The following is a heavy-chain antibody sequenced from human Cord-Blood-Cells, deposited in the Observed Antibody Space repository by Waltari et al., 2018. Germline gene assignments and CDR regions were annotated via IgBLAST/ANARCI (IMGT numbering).Heavy chain of an antibody. V-gene: IGHV3-23*01. D-gene: IGHD6-13*01. CDR1: GFTFSSYA. CDR3: AKDGTPAANWFDP. J-gene: IGHJ5*02. Sequence: EVQLLESGGGLVQPGGSLRLSCAASGFTFSSYAMSWVRQAPGKGLEWVSAMSGSGGSTDYADSVKGRFTISRDNSKNTLYLQMNSRRAEDTAVYYCAKDGTPAANWFDPWGQGTLVTVSS. CDR2: MSGSGGST.